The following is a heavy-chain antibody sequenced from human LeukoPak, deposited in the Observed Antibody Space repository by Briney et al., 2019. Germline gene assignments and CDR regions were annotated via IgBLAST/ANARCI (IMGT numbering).Heavy chain of an antibody. J-gene: IGHJ4*01. CDR1: GFTFSSYA. V-gene: IGHV3-30-3*01. CDR2: ISYDGSNK. CDR3: ARDVANYNWNDGGIDY. Sequence: PGRSLRLSCAASGFTFSSYAMHWVRQAPGKGLEWVAVISYDGSNKYYADSVKGRSTISRDNSKNTLYLQMNSLRAEDTAVYYCARDVANYNWNDGGIDYWGQGTLVTVSS. D-gene: IGHD1-20*01.